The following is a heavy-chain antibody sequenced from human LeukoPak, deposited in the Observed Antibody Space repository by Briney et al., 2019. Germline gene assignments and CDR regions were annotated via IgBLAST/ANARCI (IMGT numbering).Heavy chain of an antibody. V-gene: IGHV3-23*01. Sequence: GSSLRLSCAASGFTFRIYAMSWVRQAPGKGLEWVSGISGSDASTFYADSAMGRFTISRDNSMNTLYLQMNNVRAEDAAIYFCARRGSEWNSYFYPMDVWGQGTTVTVSS. CDR1: GFTFRIYA. J-gene: IGHJ6*02. CDR2: ISGSDAST. D-gene: IGHD3-3*01. CDR3: ARRGSEWNSYFYPMDV.